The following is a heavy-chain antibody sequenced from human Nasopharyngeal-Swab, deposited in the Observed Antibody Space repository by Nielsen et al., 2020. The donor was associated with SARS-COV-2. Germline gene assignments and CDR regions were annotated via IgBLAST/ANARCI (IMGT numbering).Heavy chain of an antibody. CDR1: GYSFRTYG. CDR2: IVGSGDISGSGGST. J-gene: IGHJ4*02. Sequence: GGSLRLSCVASGYSFRTYGMSWVRQAPGKGLEWVAAIVGSGDISGSGGSTHYADPVKGRFTISRDNSKNTLSLQMNSLRAEDTAVYYCAKDLRGPYFFWGQGTLVTVSS. V-gene: IGHV3-23*01. CDR3: AKDLRGPYFF. D-gene: IGHD2/OR15-2a*01.